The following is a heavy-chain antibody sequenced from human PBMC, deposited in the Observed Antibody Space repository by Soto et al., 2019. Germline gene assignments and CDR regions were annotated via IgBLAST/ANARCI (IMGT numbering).Heavy chain of an antibody. CDR2: ISSSSSTI. CDR3: ARGIGYYSSGNSSYLDQ. J-gene: IGHJ4*02. Sequence: EVQLVESGGGLVQPGGSLRLSCAASGFTFTSYSMNWVRQAPGKGLEWVSYISSSSSTIYYADSVKGRFTISRDNAMNSLYLQMNRLRAADTSVYYWARGIGYYSSGNSSYLDQWGQGTLVTVSS. V-gene: IGHV3-48*01. CDR1: GFTFTSYS. D-gene: IGHD3-10*01.